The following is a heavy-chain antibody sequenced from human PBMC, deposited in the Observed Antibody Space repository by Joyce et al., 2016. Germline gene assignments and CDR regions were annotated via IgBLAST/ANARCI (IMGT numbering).Heavy chain of an antibody. Sequence: QVQLVQSGAVVTKPGASVRVSCKASGYPFTNNDIHWVRQAPGQSLEWMGWVSAGSGDTKYSQKFQGRLTFTRDTSATTAYMDLSSLRIEDTTHYYCARGRTLLDWGQGTLVTVSS. D-gene: IGHD2-15*01. CDR3: ARGRTLLD. CDR2: VSAGSGDT. V-gene: IGHV1-3*01. CDR1: GYPFTNND. J-gene: IGHJ4*02.